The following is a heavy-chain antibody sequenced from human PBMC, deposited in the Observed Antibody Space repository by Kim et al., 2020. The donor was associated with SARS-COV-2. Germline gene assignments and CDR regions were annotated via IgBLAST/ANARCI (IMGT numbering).Heavy chain of an antibody. V-gene: IGHV4-31*02. J-gene: IGHJ4*02. D-gene: IGHD3-22*01. CDR3: ARAPGTYYYDSSGGYFDY. Sequence: KSRVTISVDTSKNQFSLKLSSVTATDTAVYYCARAPGTYYYDSSGGYFDYWGQGTLVTVSS.